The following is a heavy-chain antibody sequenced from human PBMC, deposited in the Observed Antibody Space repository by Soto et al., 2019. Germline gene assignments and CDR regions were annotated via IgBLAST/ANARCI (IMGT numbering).Heavy chain of an antibody. D-gene: IGHD3-10*01. CDR1: GFTFSSYS. J-gene: IGHJ1*01. Sequence: GGSLRLSCAASGFTFSSYSMNWVRQAPGKGLEWVSYISSSSSTIYYADSVKGRFTISRDNAKNSLYLQMNSLRDEDTAVYYCAGGLITMVRGVITDAEYFQHWGQGTLVTVSS. V-gene: IGHV3-48*02. CDR3: AGGLITMVRGVITDAEYFQH. CDR2: ISSSSSTI.